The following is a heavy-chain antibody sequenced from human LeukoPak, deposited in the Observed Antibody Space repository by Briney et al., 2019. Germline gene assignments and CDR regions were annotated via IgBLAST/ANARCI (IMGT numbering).Heavy chain of an antibody. V-gene: IGHV3-23*01. J-gene: IGHJ4*02. CDR3: ARVSGQLPQLDY. CDR1: GFTFSRYG. Sequence: GGSLRLSCAASGFTFSRYGMSWVRQAPGKGLEWVSAISGSGGSTHYADSVKGRFTISRDNSKNTLYLQMNSLRAEDTAVYYCARVSGQLPQLDYWGQGTLVTVSS. CDR2: ISGSGGST. D-gene: IGHD2-2*01.